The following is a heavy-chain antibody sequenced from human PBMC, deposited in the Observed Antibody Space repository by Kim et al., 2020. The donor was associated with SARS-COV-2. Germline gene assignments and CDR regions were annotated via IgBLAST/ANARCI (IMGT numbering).Heavy chain of an antibody. Sequence: GGSLRLSCAASGFTFSSYAMSWVRQAPGKGLEWVSSISGSDGTTFYADSVKGRFTISRDNSKNTLYLQMNSLRADDTAVYSCAKDRTAGTTYLLFDYWGQGTLVTVSS. D-gene: IGHD1-1*01. J-gene: IGHJ4*02. V-gene: IGHV3-23*01. CDR2: ISGSDGTT. CDR3: AKDRTAGTTYLLFDY. CDR1: GFTFSSYA.